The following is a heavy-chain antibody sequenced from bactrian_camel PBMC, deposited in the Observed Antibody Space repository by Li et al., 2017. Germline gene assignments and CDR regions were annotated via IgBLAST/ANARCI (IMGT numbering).Heavy chain of an antibody. J-gene: IGHJ4*01. Sequence: HVQLVESGGSLVQPGGSLKLSCAAAGDILGRNCMAWFRQAPGKEREGVAAIATYGSSTSYANSVKGRFTISRDNAKNTVYLQMNDLKPEDTAVYYCTYDGWVERGGRCDSGEQGTQVTVS. D-gene: IGHD3*01. CDR1: GDILGRNC. CDR2: IATYGSST. CDR3: TYDGWVERGGRCDS. V-gene: IGHV3S54*01.